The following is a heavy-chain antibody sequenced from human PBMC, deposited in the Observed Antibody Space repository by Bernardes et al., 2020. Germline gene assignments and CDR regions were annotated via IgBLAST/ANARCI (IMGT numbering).Heavy chain of an antibody. CDR2: IYYSGNT. V-gene: IGHV4-61*08. Sequence: ETLSLTCTVSGGSVSSGDYYWTWIRQPPGKGLEWIGYIYYSGNTNYNPSLKSRLTISIDTSNNQFSLNLRSVIAADTAVYYCARETRQYCSGSSCYMYDYWGQGTLVTVSS. CDR3: ARETRQYCSGSSCYMYDY. D-gene: IGHD2-2*02. CDR1: GGSVSSGDYY. J-gene: IGHJ4*02.